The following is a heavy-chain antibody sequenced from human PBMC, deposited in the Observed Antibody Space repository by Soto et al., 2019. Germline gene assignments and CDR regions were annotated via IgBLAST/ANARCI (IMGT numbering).Heavy chain of an antibody. CDR3: ARRGTGRYLDV. CDR2: IYNSGNT. V-gene: IGHV4-59*08. CDR1: GGSISSYY. J-gene: IGHJ6*02. D-gene: IGHD3-16*01. Sequence: QVQLQEAGPGLVKPSETLSLTCYVSGGSISSYYWNWIRQPPGKGLEWIAHIYNSGNTNYNPSLSSQVTISMDTSKNQFSLKMTSVTAADTAVYYCARRGTGRYLDVWGQGTTVTVSS.